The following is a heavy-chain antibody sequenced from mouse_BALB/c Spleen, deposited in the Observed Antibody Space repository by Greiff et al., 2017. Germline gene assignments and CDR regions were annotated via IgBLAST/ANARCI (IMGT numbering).Heavy chain of an antibody. CDR1: GYTFTDYN. CDR2: IYPYNGGT. Sequence: EVQGVESGPELVKPGASVKISCKASGYTFTDYNMHWVKQSHGKSLEWIGYIYPYNGGTGYNQKFKSKATLTVDNSSSTAYMELRSLTSEDSAVYYCARKGMVYYDYDGVAMDYWGQGTSVTVSS. CDR3: ARKGMVYYDYDGVAMDY. V-gene: IGHV1S29*02. J-gene: IGHJ4*01. D-gene: IGHD2-4*01.